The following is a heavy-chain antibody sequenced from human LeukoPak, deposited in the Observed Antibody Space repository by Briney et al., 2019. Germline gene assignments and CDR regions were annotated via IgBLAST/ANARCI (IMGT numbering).Heavy chain of an antibody. J-gene: IGHJ3*02. D-gene: IGHD1-14*01. V-gene: IGHV3-49*04. CDR3: SKRGPPQRVNRNGEGSGAFDI. Sequence: GGSLRLSCTASGFTFGDYAMSWVRQAPGKGLEWVGFIRSKAYGGTTEYAASVKGRFTISRDDSKSIAYLQMNSLKTEDTAVYFCSKRGPPQRVNRNGEGSGAFDIWGQGTMVTVSS. CDR1: GFTFGDYA. CDR2: IRSKAYGGTT.